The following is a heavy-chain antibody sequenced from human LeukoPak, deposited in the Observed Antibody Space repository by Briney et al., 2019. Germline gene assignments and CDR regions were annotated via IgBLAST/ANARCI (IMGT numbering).Heavy chain of an antibody. Sequence: GGSLRLSCAASGFTFSTKWMHWVRQVPGKGLLWVSRISGDGSSTLYADSVKGRFTISRDNVENSLYLQMNSLRAEDTAVYYCARGASGSSFGYWGQGTLVTVSS. J-gene: IGHJ4*02. CDR3: ARGASGSSFGY. D-gene: IGHD6-6*01. CDR1: GFTFSTKW. V-gene: IGHV3-74*03. CDR2: ISGDGSST.